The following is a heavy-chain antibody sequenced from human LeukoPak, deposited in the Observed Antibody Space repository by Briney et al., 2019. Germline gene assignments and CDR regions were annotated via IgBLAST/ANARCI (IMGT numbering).Heavy chain of an antibody. J-gene: IGHJ4*02. CDR3: ARGRGLYNSRSTSNDY. Sequence: ASVKVSCKASGYTFTSYGISWVRQAPGQGLEWMGRISAYNGNTNYAQKLQGRVTMTTDTSTSTAYMELRSLRSDDTAVYYCARGRGLYNSRSTSNDYWGQGTLVTVSS. CDR2: ISAYNGNT. V-gene: IGHV1-18*01. CDR1: GYTFTSYG. D-gene: IGHD2-2*01.